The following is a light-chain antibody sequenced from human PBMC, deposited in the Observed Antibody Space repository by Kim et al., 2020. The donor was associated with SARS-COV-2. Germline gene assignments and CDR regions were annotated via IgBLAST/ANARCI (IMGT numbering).Light chain of an antibody. Sequence: GGGVTMSSAGAGPNMGNNPLNWARQLPGTDPKLLIYSNNQRPSGVPDRFSGSKSGTSASLAISGLQSEDEADYYCAAWDDSLNGYVFGAGTKVTVL. CDR1: GPNMGNNP. J-gene: IGLJ1*01. CDR3: AAWDDSLNGYV. CDR2: SNN. V-gene: IGLV1-44*01.